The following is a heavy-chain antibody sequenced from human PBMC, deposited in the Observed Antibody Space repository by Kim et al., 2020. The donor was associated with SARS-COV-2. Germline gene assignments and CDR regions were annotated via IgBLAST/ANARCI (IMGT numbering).Heavy chain of an antibody. CDR2: ISYDGSNK. Sequence: GGSLRLSCAAAGFTFSSHGMHWVRQAPGKGLEWVAVISYDGSNKYYADSVKGRFTISRDNSKNTLYLQMNRLRAEDTAVYYRERLRSGWYVLDYWGQGTL. CDR1: GFTFSSHG. D-gene: IGHD6-13*01. CDR3: ERLRSGWYVLDY. V-gene: IGHV3-33*05. J-gene: IGHJ4*02.